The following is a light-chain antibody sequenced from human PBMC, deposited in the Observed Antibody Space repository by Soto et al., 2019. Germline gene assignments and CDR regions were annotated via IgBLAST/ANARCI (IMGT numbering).Light chain of an antibody. CDR3: NSYTGSSTLV. J-gene: IGLJ2*01. CDR2: DVT. Sequence: QSALTQPASVSGSPGQSITISCTGTSSDVGGYNYVSWYQQYPGKAPKLLIYDVTKRPSGVSNRFSGSKSGNTASLTISGLQAEDEADYYCNSYTGSSTLVFGGGTQLTVL. CDR1: SSDVGGYNY. V-gene: IGLV2-14*03.